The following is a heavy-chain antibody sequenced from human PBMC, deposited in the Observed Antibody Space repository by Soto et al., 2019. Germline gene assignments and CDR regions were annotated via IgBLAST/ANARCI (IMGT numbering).Heavy chain of an antibody. CDR1: GFTFSDYG. J-gene: IGHJ4*02. D-gene: IGHD3-16*01. CDR2: IWYDGTNK. Sequence: VQLVESGGGVVQPGRSLRLSCAASGFTFSDYGMHWVRQAPGKGLDWVALIWYDGTNKYYADSVKGRFTISRDNSKNTVYLQMNSLRPEDTAVYYCARDNDGGAIIDYWGQGTLVTVSS. V-gene: IGHV3-33*01. CDR3: ARDNDGGAIIDY.